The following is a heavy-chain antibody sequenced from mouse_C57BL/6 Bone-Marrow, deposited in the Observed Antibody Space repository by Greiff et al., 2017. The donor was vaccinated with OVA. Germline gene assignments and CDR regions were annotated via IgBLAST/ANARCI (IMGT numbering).Heavy chain of an antibody. CDR2: IDPENGDT. V-gene: IGHV14-4*01. CDR1: GFNIKDDY. CDR3: TTGGNPFDY. Sequence: VQLQQSGAELVRPGASVKLSCTASGFNIKDDYMHWVKPRPEQGLEWIGWIDPENGDTEYASKFQGKATITADTSSNTAYLQLSSLTAEDTAVYYCTTGGNPFDYWGQGTTLTVSS. J-gene: IGHJ2*01. D-gene: IGHD2-1*01.